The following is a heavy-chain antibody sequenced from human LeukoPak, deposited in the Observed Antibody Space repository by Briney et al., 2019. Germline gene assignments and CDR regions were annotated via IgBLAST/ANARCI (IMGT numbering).Heavy chain of an antibody. CDR1: GGSISSYY. CDR2: IYYSGTT. D-gene: IGHD3-10*01. Sequence: KSLETLSLTCTVSGGSISSYYWSCIRQPPGEGLEWIGYIYYSGTTNYSPSLRSRVTISVDTSKNQFSLKLTSVTAADTAVYYCARGNYYRYYFDSWGQGTLVTV. CDR3: ARGNYYRYYFDS. J-gene: IGHJ4*02. V-gene: IGHV4-59*01.